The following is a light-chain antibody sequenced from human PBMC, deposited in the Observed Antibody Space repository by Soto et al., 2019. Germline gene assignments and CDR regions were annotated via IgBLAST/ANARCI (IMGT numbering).Light chain of an antibody. Sequence: QPALTQPASVSGSPGQSITISCTGSNNDVGAYNYVSWYQQHPGKAPKLIIYEVNNQPSGVSHRFSGSKSGNTASLTISGLQADDEADYYCASYTISSTRVFGGGTKVTVL. CDR2: EVN. CDR3: ASYTISSTRV. V-gene: IGLV2-14*01. CDR1: NNDVGAYNY. J-gene: IGLJ3*02.